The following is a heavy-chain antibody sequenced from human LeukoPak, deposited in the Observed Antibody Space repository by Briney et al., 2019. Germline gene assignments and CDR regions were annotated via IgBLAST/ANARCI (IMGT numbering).Heavy chain of an antibody. D-gene: IGHD3-10*01. V-gene: IGHV4-59*01. J-gene: IGHJ4*02. CDR3: ARDGYYGSGSYYNVAGFDY. CDR2: IYYSGST. Sequence: SETLSLTCTVSGGSISSYYWSWLRQPPGKGLEWIGYIYYSGSTNYNPSLKSRVTISVDTSKNQFSLKLSSVTAAGTAVYYCARDGYYGSGSYYNVAGFDYWGQGTLVTVSS. CDR1: GGSISSYY.